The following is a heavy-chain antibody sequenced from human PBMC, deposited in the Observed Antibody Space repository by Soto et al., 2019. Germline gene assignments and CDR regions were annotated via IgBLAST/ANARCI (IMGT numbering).Heavy chain of an antibody. D-gene: IGHD4-17*01. Sequence: QVQLQQWGAGLLKPSETLSLTCAVYGGAFSGYYWNWIRQPPGKGLEWIGEINDSGSTNYNPSLKSRVTISVDTSKNQFSLSLPSVTAADTAVYYCARCGDYVGGWYFDLWGRGTLVTVSS. CDR2: INDSGST. J-gene: IGHJ2*01. CDR1: GGAFSGYY. V-gene: IGHV4-34*01. CDR3: ARCGDYVGGWYFDL.